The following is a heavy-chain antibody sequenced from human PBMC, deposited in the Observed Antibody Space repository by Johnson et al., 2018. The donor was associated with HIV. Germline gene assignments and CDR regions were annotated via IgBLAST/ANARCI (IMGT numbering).Heavy chain of an antibody. V-gene: IGHV3-7*01. Sequence: VQLVESGGGLVQPGGSLRLSCAASGFTFSNYWMSCVRQAPGKGLEWVANIKEARSEKYYVDSVTGRLTISRDNAKNSMYLQMNSLRAEDTAVYFGARDAVTVVRGVIYGWVVFDIWGQGTMVTVSS. CDR1: GFTFSNYW. CDR3: ARDAVTVVRGVIYGWVVFDI. D-gene: IGHD3-10*01. CDR2: IKEARSEK. J-gene: IGHJ3*02.